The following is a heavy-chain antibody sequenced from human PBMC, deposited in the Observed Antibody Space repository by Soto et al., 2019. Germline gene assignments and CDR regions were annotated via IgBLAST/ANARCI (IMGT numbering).Heavy chain of an antibody. CDR3: ARDIAAAGYYYGMDV. D-gene: IGHD6-13*01. V-gene: IGHV1-18*01. Sequence: ASVKVSCKASGYTFTSYGISWVRQAPGQGLEWVGWISAYNGNTNYAQKLQGRVTMTTDTSTSTAYMELRSLRSDDTAVYYCARDIAAAGYYYGMDVWGQGTTVTVS. J-gene: IGHJ6*02. CDR2: ISAYNGNT. CDR1: GYTFTSYG.